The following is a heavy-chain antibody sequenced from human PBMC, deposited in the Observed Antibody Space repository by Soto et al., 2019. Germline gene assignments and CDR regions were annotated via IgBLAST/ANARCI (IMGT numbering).Heavy chain of an antibody. D-gene: IGHD3-22*01. CDR2: ISAYNGNT. CDR3: LVRGYYYDSSGYTRVLGAFDI. V-gene: IGHV1-18*01. CDR1: GYTFTSYG. Sequence: ASVKVSCKASGYTFTSYGISWVRQAPGQGLEWMGWISAYNGNTNYAQKFQGRVTMTRDTSISTAYMELSRLRSDDTAVYYCLVRGYYYDSSGYTRVLGAFDIWGQGTMVTVSS. J-gene: IGHJ3*02.